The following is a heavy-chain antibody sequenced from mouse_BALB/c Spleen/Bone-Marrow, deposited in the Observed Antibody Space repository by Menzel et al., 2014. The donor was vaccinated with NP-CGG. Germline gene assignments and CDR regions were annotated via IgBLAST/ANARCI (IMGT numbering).Heavy chain of an antibody. CDR2: ISNLAYSI. CDR3: TRDRGYDGGYYFDY. V-gene: IGHV5-15*02. J-gene: IGHJ2*01. D-gene: IGHD2-2*01. Sequence: EVMLVESGGGVVQPGGSRKLSCAASGFNFSDYGMAWVRLAPGKGPEWVAFISNLAYSIYYADTVTGRFTISRENAKNTLYLEMSSLRFEDTAMYYCTRDRGYDGGYYFDYWGQAPLPQSPQ. CDR1: GFNFSDYG.